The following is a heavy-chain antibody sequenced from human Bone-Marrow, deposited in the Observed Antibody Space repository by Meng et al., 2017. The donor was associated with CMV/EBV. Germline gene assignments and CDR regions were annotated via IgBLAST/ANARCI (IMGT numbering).Heavy chain of an antibody. CDR3: ARVRYYGAFDI. CDR1: GFTFDDYG. J-gene: IGHJ3*02. V-gene: IGHV3-20*04. Sequence: GESLKISCAASGFTFDDYGMSWVRQAPGKGLEWVSGINWNGGSTGYADSVKGRFTISRDNAKNSLYLQMNSLRAEDTALYYCARVRYYGAFDIWGQGTMVTVSS. CDR2: INWNGGST. D-gene: IGHD1-26*01.